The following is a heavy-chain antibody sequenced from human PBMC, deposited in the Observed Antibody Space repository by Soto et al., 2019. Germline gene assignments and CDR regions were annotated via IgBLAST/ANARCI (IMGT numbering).Heavy chain of an antibody. J-gene: IGHJ4*02. V-gene: IGHV3-23*01. Sequence: LRLSCAASRVTFFGYAMSWVRQAPGKGLEWVSGITGNGISTVYADSVKGRFTISRDNSKNALYLQMNSLRTEDTAVYFCAKGARDCGGDCYSSYFDHWGQGALVTVSS. CDR1: RVTFFGYA. CDR3: AKGARDCGGDCYSSYFDH. CDR2: ITGNGIST. D-gene: IGHD2-21*02.